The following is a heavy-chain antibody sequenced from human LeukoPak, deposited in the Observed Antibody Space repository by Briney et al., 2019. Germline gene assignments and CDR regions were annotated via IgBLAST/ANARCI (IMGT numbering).Heavy chain of an antibody. CDR3: ARDRRLMAYYFDY. CDR1: GYTFTSYA. Sequence: ASVKVSCKASGYTFTSYAMHWVRQAPGQRLEWMGWINAGNGNTKYSQKFQGRVTITRDTSASTAYMELSSLRSEDTAVYYCARDRRLMAYYFDYWGQGTLVTVSS. D-gene: IGHD3-10*01. J-gene: IGHJ4*02. CDR2: INAGNGNT. V-gene: IGHV1-3*01.